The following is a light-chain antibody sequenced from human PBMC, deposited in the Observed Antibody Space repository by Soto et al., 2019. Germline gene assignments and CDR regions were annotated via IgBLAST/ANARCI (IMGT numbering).Light chain of an antibody. CDR3: HQYGSSPST. J-gene: IGKJ1*01. Sequence: EIVLTQSPGTLSLSPGERAALSCRASQSDSSNYLAWYQQKPGQAPRLLIYGASNRATGIPDRFSGSGSGTDFILTTSRLEPEDFAVYHCHQYGSSPSTFGQGTKVEIK. V-gene: IGKV3-20*01. CDR2: GAS. CDR1: QSDSSNY.